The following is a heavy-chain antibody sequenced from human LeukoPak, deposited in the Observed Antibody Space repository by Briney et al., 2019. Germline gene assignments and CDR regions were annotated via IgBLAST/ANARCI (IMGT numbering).Heavy chain of an antibody. V-gene: IGHV3-30*14. D-gene: IGHD6-19*01. CDR1: GFTFSSYA. J-gene: IGHJ4*02. CDR2: ISYDGSNK. CDR3: ARLYSSGHFDY. Sequence: RSLRLSCAASGFTFSSYAMHWVRQAPGKGLEWVAVISYDGSNKYYADSVKGRFTISRGNSKNTLYLQMNSLRAEDTAVYYCARLYSSGHFDYWGQGTLVTVSS.